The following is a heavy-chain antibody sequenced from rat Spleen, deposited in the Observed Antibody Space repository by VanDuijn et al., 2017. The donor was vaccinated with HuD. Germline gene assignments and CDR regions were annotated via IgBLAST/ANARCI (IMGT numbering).Heavy chain of an antibody. CDR3: TRDRGYSPFDY. J-gene: IGHJ2*01. D-gene: IGHD1-11*01. V-gene: IGHV5-29*01. CDR1: GFNFNDYW. Sequence: EVKLVESGGGLVQPGRSLKLSCAASGFNFNDYWMGWVRQAPTKGLEWVATISFDGTSTYYRDSVRGRFTISRDNAKSTLYLQMNSLRSEDTATYYCTRDRGYSPFDYWGQGVMVTVSS. CDR2: ISFDGTST.